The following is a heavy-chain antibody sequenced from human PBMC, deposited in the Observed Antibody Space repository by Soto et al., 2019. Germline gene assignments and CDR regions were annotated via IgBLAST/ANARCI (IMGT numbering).Heavy chain of an antibody. Sequence: PSETLSLTCTVSGGSISSGGYYWSWIRQHPGKGLDWIGYIYHSGTTYYNPSLKSRVIMSVDPSKIQFSLELSSVTAADTAVYYCARRGYNYSFDYWGQGTLVTVSS. V-gene: IGHV4-31*03. CDR3: ARRGYNYSFDY. CDR2: IYHSGTT. J-gene: IGHJ4*02. D-gene: IGHD5-12*01. CDR1: GGSISSGGYY.